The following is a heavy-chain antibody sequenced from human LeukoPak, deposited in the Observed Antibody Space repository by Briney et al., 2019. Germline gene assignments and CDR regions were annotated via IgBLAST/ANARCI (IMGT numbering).Heavy chain of an antibody. CDR3: AKGNLEMARNTYFDY. CDR1: GFTFSSYA. CDR2: ISGSGGST. Sequence: PGGSLRLSCAASGFTFSSYAMSWVRQAPGKGLEWISAISGSGGSTYYADSVKGRFTISRDNSKNTLYLQMNSLRAEDTAVYYCAKGNLEMARNTYFDYWGQGTLVTVSS. J-gene: IGHJ4*02. D-gene: IGHD5-24*01. V-gene: IGHV3-23*01.